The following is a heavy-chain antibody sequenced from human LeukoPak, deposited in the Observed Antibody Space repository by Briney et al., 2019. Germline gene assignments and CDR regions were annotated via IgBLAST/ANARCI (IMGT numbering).Heavy chain of an antibody. CDR1: GGSISSSSYY. V-gene: IGHV4-39*01. CDR3: ARPLFGSWSYYNY. Sequence: PSETLSLTCTVSGGSISSSSYYWGWIRQPPGKGLEWIGSIYYSGTTYYNPSLKSRVTISVDTSKNQFSLKLSSVTAADTAVYYCARPLFGSWSYYNYWGQGTLVTVS. J-gene: IGHJ4*02. CDR2: IYYSGTT. D-gene: IGHD3-10*01.